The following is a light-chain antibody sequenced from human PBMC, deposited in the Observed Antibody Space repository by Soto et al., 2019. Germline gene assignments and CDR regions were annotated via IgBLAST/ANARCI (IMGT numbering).Light chain of an antibody. CDR2: EGS. J-gene: IGLJ1*01. V-gene: IGLV2-23*01. Sequence: QSVLTQPASVSGSPGQSITISCTGTSSDVGSSNLVSWYQQYPGKAPKLIIYEGSRRPSGVSGRFSGSKSGNTASLTISGLQAEDEADYYCCSFASCSTLYAFGTGTKVTVL. CDR1: SSDVGSSNL. CDR3: CSFASCSTLYA.